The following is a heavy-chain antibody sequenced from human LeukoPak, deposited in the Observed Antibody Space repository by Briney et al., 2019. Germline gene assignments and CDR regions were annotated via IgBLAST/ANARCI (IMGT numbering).Heavy chain of an antibody. CDR1: GFTVSSND. CDR3: ARSGYRSGWN. CDR2: INTGGST. J-gene: IGHJ4*02. D-gene: IGHD6-19*01. V-gene: IGHV3-66*01. Sequence: GSLRLSCAASGFTVSSNDMSWVRQVSGKGLKWVSVINTGGSTYHADSVKGRFTVSRDNSKNMLYLQMNSLRVEDTAVYYCARSGYRSGWNWGQGTLVTVSS.